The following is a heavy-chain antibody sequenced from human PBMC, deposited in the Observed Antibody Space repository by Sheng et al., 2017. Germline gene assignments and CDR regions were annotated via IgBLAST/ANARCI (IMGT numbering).Heavy chain of an antibody. D-gene: IGHD1-7*01. CDR1: GFSFSDHY. CDR3: ARVSIGNYGEYDY. CDR2: IRAKGNGYTT. V-gene: IGHV3-72*01. Sequence: EVQLVESGGDLVQPGGSLRLSCAASGFSFSDHYMDWVRQAPGKGLEWVGRIRAKGNGYTTEYAASVKGRFTISRDDSVKSLYLQIHSLKTEDTAIYYCARVSIGNYGEYDYWGQGTLVTVSS. J-gene: IGHJ4*02.